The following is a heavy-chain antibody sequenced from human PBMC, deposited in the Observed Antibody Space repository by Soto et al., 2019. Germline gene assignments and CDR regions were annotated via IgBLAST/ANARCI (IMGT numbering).Heavy chain of an antibody. CDR3: ARGEYDSSGLYSWAPLGFDV. V-gene: IGHV4-34*01. CDR2: INHSASS. J-gene: IGHJ6*02. D-gene: IGHD3-22*01. Sequence: QVQLRQWGAGLLKPSETLVLTCAVSGGSFTDYYWGWIRQSPGKGLEWIGEINHSASSTYNPSLANRVTILVDTSKKQFSLRLTSVTAADTAMYYCARGEYDSSGLYSWAPLGFDVWGQGTTVTVSS. CDR1: GGSFTDYY.